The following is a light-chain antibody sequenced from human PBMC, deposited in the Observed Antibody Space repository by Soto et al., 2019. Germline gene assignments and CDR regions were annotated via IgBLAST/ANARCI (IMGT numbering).Light chain of an antibody. CDR1: QSVSSY. J-gene: IGKJ1*01. CDR3: QQRSNWPPT. V-gene: IGKV3-11*01. Sequence: EIVVTQSPATLSLSPVERANLSCSASQSVSSYLAWYQQKPGQAPRLLIDDASNRATGIPARFSGSGSGTDFTLTISSLEPEDFAVYYCQQRSNWPPTLGQGTKVDIK. CDR2: DAS.